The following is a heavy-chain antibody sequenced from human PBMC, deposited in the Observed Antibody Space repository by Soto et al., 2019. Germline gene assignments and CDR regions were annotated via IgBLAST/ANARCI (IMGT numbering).Heavy chain of an antibody. CDR3: ARGHTIFGVANWFDP. V-gene: IGHV1-69*13. Sequence: SVKVSCKAIGYSFTSHYMRWVRQAPGQGLEWMGGIIPIFGTANYAQKFQGRVTITADESTSTAYMELSSLRSEDTAVYYCARGHTIFGVANWFDPWGQGTLVTVSS. J-gene: IGHJ5*02. CDR1: GYSFTSHY. D-gene: IGHD3-3*01. CDR2: IIPIFGTA.